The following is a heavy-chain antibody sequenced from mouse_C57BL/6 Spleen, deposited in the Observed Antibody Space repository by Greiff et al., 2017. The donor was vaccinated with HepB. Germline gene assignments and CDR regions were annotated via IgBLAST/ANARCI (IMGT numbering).Heavy chain of an antibody. CDR3: ARRTAQATYFDY. D-gene: IGHD3-2*02. V-gene: IGHV1-80*01. CDR1: GYAFSSYW. CDR2: IYPGDGDT. Sequence: VQLQQSGAELVKPGASVKISCKASGYAFSSYWMNWVKQRPGKGLEWIGQIYPGDGDTNYNGKFKGKATLTADKSSSTAYMQLSSLTSEDSAVYFCARRTAQATYFDYWGQGTTLTVSS. J-gene: IGHJ2*01.